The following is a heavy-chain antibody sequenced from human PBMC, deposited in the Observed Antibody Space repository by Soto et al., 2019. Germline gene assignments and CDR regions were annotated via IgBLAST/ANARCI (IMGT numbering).Heavy chain of an antibody. Sequence: EVQLVESGGGLVQPGGSLILSCAASGFTFSNYWMVWVRQAPRKGLVWVSGIVGDGVSTTYADSVKGRFTISRDNAKNTVNLQMNSLRVEDTAVYYCARVIFGSGTANDHWGQGTLVTVSS. J-gene: IGHJ4*02. V-gene: IGHV3-74*01. CDR1: GFTFSNYW. CDR2: IVGDGVST. D-gene: IGHD3-10*01. CDR3: ARVIFGSGTANDH.